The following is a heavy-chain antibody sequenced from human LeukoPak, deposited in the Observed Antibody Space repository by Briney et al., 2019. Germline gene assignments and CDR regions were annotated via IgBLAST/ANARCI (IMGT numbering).Heavy chain of an antibody. Sequence: SGGSLRLLCGACGFPLRAYDLMWVRQAPGKGLEWVSTISGSGGRSFYADSVRGRFTLSRDNSKKTVYLQMNSLRGEDTPIFSCAKRGAAMTHAPQGDVVSTTLYIFYVCGQGTVVAVSS. CDR1: GFPLRAYD. D-gene: IGHD1-26*01. J-gene: IGHJ3*01. V-gene: IGHV3-23*01. CDR3: AKRGAAMTHAPQGDVVSTTLYIFYV. CDR2: ISGSGGRS.